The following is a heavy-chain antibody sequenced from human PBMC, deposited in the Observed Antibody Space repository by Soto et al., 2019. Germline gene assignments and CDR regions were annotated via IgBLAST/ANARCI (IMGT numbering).Heavy chain of an antibody. D-gene: IGHD3-10*01. V-gene: IGHV4-31*02. CDR2: IYYSGST. CDR3: ARDKGLLWFGDLTPTKWFDP. Sequence: SETLSLTCTVSGGSISSGGYYWSWIRQHPGKGLEWIGYIYYSGSTYYNPSLKSRVTISVDTSKNQFSLKLSSVTAADTAVYYCARDKGLLWFGDLTPTKWFDPWGQGTLVTVSS. CDR1: GGSISSGGYY. J-gene: IGHJ5*02.